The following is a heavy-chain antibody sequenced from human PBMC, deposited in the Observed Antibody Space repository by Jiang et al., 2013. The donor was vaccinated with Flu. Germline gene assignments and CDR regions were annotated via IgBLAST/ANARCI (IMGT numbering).Heavy chain of an antibody. V-gene: IGHV4-59*08. D-gene: IGHD2-8*01. Sequence: GLVKPSETLSLTCTVFGGSINSYYWSWIRQPPGKGLEWIGYFYESGSTNYNPSLNSRVTISVDTSKNQISLKVSSVTAADTAVYYCARQMYLGGMDVWGQGTTVTVSS. CDR2: FYESGST. CDR3: ARQMYLGGMDV. J-gene: IGHJ6*02. CDR1: GGSINSYY.